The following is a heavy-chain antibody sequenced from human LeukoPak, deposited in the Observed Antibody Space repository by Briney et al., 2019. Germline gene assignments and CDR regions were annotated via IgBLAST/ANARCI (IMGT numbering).Heavy chain of an antibody. CDR3: ARDPTTLYNVADYFDT. Sequence: SSETLSLTCGVYDLPFSGYYWNWVRQSPERGLEWIGEINDRGLTNYNPSLKSRVTLSVDPSKKQFPLTLTSVTAADTAMYFCARDPTTLYNVADYFDTWGQGTLVTVSS. CDR2: INDRGLT. V-gene: IGHV4-34*01. D-gene: IGHD1-14*01. CDR1: DLPFSGYY. J-gene: IGHJ4*02.